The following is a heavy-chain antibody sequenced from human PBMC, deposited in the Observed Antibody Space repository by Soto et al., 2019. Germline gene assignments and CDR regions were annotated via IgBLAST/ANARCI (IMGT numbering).Heavy chain of an antibody. Sequence: GGSLRLSCTASGFTFGDYAMTWFRQAPGKGLEWVGFIRSKIYGGTTEYAASVEGRFTISRDDSKSIAYLQMNSLKTEDTAVYYCTRKTHYFDYWGQGXLVTVYS. J-gene: IGHJ4*02. CDR1: GFTFGDYA. CDR2: IRSKIYGGTT. V-gene: IGHV3-49*03. CDR3: TRKTHYFDY.